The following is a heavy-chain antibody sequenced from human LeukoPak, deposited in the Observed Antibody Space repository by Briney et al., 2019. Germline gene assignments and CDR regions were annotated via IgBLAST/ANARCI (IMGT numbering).Heavy chain of an antibody. CDR3: ARGRRYSSSRYRVDY. V-gene: IGHV1-8*01. D-gene: IGHD6-13*01. J-gene: IGHJ4*02. CDR1: GYTFTSYE. Sequence: ASVKVSCKASGYTFTSYEINWVRQATGQGLEWMGCMNPNSGNTGYAQKFQGRVTMTRNTSISTAYMELSSLRSEDTAVYYCARGRRYSSSRYRVDYWGQGTLVTVSS. CDR2: MNPNSGNT.